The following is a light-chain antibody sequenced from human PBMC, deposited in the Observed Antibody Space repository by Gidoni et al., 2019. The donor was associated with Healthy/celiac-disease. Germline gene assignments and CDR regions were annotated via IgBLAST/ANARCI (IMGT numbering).Light chain of an antibody. J-gene: IGKJ2*01. Sequence: DIQMTQFPSSLSASVGDRVTITCRASQSISSYLNWYQQKPGKAPKLLIYAASSLQSGVPSRFSGSGSGTDFTLTISSLQPEDFATYYCQQSYSTPRTFXQXTKLEIK. CDR2: AAS. CDR1: QSISSY. V-gene: IGKV1-39*01. CDR3: QQSYSTPRT.